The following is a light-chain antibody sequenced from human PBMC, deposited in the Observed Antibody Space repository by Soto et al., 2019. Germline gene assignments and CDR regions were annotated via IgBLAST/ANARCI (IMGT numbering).Light chain of an antibody. Sequence: DIQMTQSPSMLSASVGDRVTIACRASQSIRRWLAWYQQKPGKAPKLLIFDASTLESGVPSRFSGRGSETEFTLTISSLQPDDFATYYCQHYNSYSPATVGQGTKVDIK. CDR3: QHYNSYSPAT. V-gene: IGKV1-5*01. CDR1: QSIRRW. CDR2: DAS. J-gene: IGKJ1*01.